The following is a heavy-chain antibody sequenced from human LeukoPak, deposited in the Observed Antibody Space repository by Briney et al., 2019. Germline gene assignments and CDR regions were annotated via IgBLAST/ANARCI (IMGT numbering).Heavy chain of an antibody. D-gene: IGHD4-11*01. CDR2: IRYDGSNK. Sequence: GGSLRLSCAASGFTFSSYGMHWVRQAPGKGLEWVAFIRYDGSNKYYADSVKGRFTISRDNSKNTLNLQMNSLRAEDTAVYYCAKDRDYSNFVHYFFDYWGQGTLVTVSS. V-gene: IGHV3-30*02. CDR3: AKDRDYSNFVHYFFDY. CDR1: GFTFSSYG. J-gene: IGHJ4*02.